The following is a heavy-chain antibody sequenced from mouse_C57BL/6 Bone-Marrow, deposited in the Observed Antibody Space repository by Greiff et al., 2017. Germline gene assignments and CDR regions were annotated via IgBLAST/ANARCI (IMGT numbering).Heavy chain of an antibody. CDR3: ARGGTTVVATDY. J-gene: IGHJ2*01. CDR2: INPSSGYT. D-gene: IGHD1-1*01. CDR1: GYTFTSYT. V-gene: IGHV1-4*01. Sequence: VQLQQSGAELARPGASVKMSCKASGYTFTSYTMHWVKQRPGQGLEWIGYINPSSGYTKYTQKFKDKATLTADKSSSTAYMQLSSLTSEDSAVYDWARGGTTVVATDYWGQGTTLTVSS.